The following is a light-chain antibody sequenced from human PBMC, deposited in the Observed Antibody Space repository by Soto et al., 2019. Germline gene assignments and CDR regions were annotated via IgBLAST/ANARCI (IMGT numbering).Light chain of an antibody. V-gene: IGKV3-15*01. CDR2: DAS. CDR3: PQYPNWPIP. J-gene: IGKJ5*01. CDR1: QSVSSN. Sequence: SPATVSVSKGERATLSCRASQSVSSNLAWHQQKPGQAPRILMYDASTRATGISARFSGSGSGTEFTLTISSLQSEDFAVYYCPQYPNWPIPSAQGTRLEI.